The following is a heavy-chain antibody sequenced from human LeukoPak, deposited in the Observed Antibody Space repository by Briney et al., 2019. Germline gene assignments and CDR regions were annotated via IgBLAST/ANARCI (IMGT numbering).Heavy chain of an antibody. Sequence: QPGGSLRLSCAASGFTFSSYAMSWVRQAPGKGLEWVSVISGSGRSTYYADSVKGRFTISRDNAKNSLYLQMNSLRAEDTAVYYCAEVARSGYWGQGTLVTVSS. J-gene: IGHJ4*02. CDR1: GFTFSSYA. CDR2: ISGSGRST. CDR3: AEVARSGY. V-gene: IGHV3-23*01.